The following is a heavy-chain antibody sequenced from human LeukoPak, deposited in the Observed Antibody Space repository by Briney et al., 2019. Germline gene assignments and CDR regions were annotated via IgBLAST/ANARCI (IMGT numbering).Heavy chain of an antibody. CDR1: GFTFSSYS. D-gene: IGHD3/OR15-3a*01. CDR2: ISGSSAAI. J-gene: IGHJ4*02. V-gene: IGHV3-48*01. Sequence: GGSLRLSCVGSGFTFSSYSMNWVRQAPGKGLEWISHISGSSAAIKYEDSVKGRFTISRDNAKNSLFLQMNSLRVEDTAMYYCATVHTWGLVITHFDHWGQGIPVTVSS. CDR3: ATVHTWGLVITHFDH.